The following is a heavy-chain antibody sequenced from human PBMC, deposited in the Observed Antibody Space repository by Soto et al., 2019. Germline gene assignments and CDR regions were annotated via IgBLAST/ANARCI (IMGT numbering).Heavy chain of an antibody. V-gene: IGHV4-31*03. CDR1: GGSISSGDYY. D-gene: IGHD2-8*02. J-gene: IGHJ4*02. Sequence: QVQLQESGPGLVKPSQTLSLTCTVSGGSISSGDYYWNWLRQRPGKGLEWSGYIYKKGNSYYNPSVKSRVTMSLDTSKNQFSLALSSVTGADTGVTFCAGGRGFRFWIVVWYVDYWGQGTLVTVSS. CDR2: IYKKGNS. CDR3: AGGRGFRFWIVVWYVDY.